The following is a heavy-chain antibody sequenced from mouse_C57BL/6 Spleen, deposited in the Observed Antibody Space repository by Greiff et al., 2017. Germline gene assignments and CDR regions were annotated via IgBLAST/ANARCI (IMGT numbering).Heavy chain of an antibody. Sequence: QVQLQQPGAELVKPGASVKMSCKASGYTFTSYWITWVKQRPGQGLEWIGDIYPGSGSTTYNEKFKSKATLTVDTSSSTAYMQLSSLTSEDSAVYYCARPRYEDYAMDYWGQGTSVTVSS. CDR1: GYTFTSYW. CDR2: IYPGSGST. D-gene: IGHD2-3*01. CDR3: ARPRYEDYAMDY. J-gene: IGHJ4*01. V-gene: IGHV1-55*01.